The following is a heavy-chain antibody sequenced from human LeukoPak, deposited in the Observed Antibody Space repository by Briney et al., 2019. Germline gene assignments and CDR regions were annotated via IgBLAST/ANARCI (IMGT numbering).Heavy chain of an antibody. CDR1: GYSISSGYY. CDR2: IYHSGST. V-gene: IGHV4-38-2*01. J-gene: IGHJ6*03. Sequence: SETLSLTCAVSGYSISSGYYWGWIRQPPGKGLEWIGSIYHSGSTYYNPSLKSRVTIPVDTSKNQFSLNLSSVTAANTAVYYCARLKYQLLLGYMDVWGKGTTVTVSS. CDR3: ARLKYQLLLGYMDV. D-gene: IGHD2-2*01.